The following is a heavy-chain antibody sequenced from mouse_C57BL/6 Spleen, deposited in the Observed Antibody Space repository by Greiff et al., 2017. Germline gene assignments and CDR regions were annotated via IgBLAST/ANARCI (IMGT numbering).Heavy chain of an antibody. CDR3: ASANWGYFDY. CDR1: GYSITSGYY. J-gene: IGHJ2*01. Sequence: EVHLVESGPGLVKPSQSLSLTCSVTGYSITSGYYWNWIRQFPGNKLEWMGYISYDGSNNYNPSLKNRISITRDTSKNQFFLKLNSVTTEDTATYYCASANWGYFDYWGQGTTLTVSS. V-gene: IGHV3-6*01. D-gene: IGHD4-1*01. CDR2: ISYDGSN.